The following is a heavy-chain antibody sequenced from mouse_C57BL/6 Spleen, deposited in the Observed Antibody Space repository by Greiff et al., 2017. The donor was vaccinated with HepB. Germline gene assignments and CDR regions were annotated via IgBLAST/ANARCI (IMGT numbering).Heavy chain of an antibody. CDR1: GFTFSDFY. Sequence: EVKLMESGGGLVQSGRSLRLSCATSGFTFSDFYMEWVRQAPGKGLEWIAASRNKANDYTTEYSASVKGRFIVSRDTSQSILYLQMNALRAEDTAIYYCARDAEDSAMDYWGQGTSVTVSS. CDR3: ARDAEDSAMDY. V-gene: IGHV7-1*01. CDR2: SRNKANDYTT. J-gene: IGHJ4*01.